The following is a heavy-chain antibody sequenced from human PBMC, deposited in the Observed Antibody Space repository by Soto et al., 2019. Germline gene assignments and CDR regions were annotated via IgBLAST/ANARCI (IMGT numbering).Heavy chain of an antibody. CDR3: ARDLSYNWNRFDY. Sequence: GGSLRLSCAASGFTFSSYGMHWVRQAPGKGLEWVAVIWYDGSNKYYADSVKGRFTISRDNSKNTLYLQMNSLRAEDTAVYYCARDLSYNWNRFDYWGQGTLVTVSS. CDR1: GFTFSSYG. V-gene: IGHV3-33*01. J-gene: IGHJ4*02. D-gene: IGHD1-20*01. CDR2: IWYDGSNK.